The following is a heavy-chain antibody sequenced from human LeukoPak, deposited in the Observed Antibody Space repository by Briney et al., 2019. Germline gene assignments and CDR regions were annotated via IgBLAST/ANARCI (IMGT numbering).Heavy chain of an antibody. J-gene: IGHJ4*02. CDR1: GFTFSSFA. CDR2: IRGSGGST. D-gene: IGHD1-26*01. V-gene: IGHV3-23*01. Sequence: GGSLRLSCAASGFTFSSFAMSWVRQAPGKGLEWAAGIRGSGGSTYYADSVKGRFTISRDNSKNSLYLQMNSLRAEDTAVYYCAKDKGSGTYPPYWGQGALVTVSS. CDR3: AKDKGSGTYPPY.